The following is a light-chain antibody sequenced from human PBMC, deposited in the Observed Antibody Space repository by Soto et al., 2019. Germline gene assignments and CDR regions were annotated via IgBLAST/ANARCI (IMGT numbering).Light chain of an antibody. CDR1: QSVSSN. Sequence: IVVTQSPATLSLFPGESPTISCRTSQSVSSNLAWYQQKPGQAPRLPVYGASTRATGIPARFSGSGSGTDFTLTISSLQSEDFAAYYCQQYNNWPSWTFGQGTKVDI. CDR3: QQYNNWPSWT. J-gene: IGKJ1*01. CDR2: GAS. V-gene: IGKV3-15*01.